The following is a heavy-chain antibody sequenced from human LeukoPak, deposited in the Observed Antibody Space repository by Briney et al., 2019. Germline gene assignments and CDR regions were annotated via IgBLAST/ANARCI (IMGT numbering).Heavy chain of an antibody. CDR3: ARALYNHGWFPDYFDY. Sequence: GRSLRLSCAASGFTFSSYGMHWVRQAPGKGLEWVATIKPDGSAQYYVDSLKGRFTISRDNANNSLYLQMDSLRAEDTAVYYCARALYNHGWFPDYFDYWGQGTLVTVSS. CDR2: IKPDGSAQ. V-gene: IGHV3-7*01. CDR1: GFTFSSYG. D-gene: IGHD6-19*01. J-gene: IGHJ4*02.